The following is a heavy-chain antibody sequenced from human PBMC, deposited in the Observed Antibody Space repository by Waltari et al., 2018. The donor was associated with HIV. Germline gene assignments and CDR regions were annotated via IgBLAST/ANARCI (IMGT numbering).Heavy chain of an antibody. V-gene: IGHV4-59*01. D-gene: IGHD3-10*01. CDR1: GGSITSDY. Sequence: QVQLQESGPGLVKPSETLSLTCTVSGGSITSDYWSWIRQPPGNGLEWIGYVSYSGNTNYNPSLKSRVTISVDTSKDQFSLKLSSVTAADTAVYYCATKLSGKGWFDPWGQGTLVTVSS. J-gene: IGHJ5*02. CDR2: VSYSGNT. CDR3: ATKLSGKGWFDP.